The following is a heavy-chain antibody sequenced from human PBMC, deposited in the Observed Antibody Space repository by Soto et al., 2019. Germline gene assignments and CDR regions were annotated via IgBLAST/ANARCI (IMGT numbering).Heavy chain of an antibody. CDR2: ISSSSSYI. D-gene: IGHD3-9*01. Sequence: GRSLRLSCAASGFTFSSYSMNWVRQAPGKGLEWVSSISSSSSYIYYADSVKGRFTISRDKAKNSLYLQMNSLRAEDTAVYYCARVGTYYDILTGYSESEDYYYYYYYMDVWGKGTTVTVSS. CDR1: GFTFSSYS. V-gene: IGHV3-21*01. CDR3: ARVGTYYDILTGYSESEDYYYYYYYMDV. J-gene: IGHJ6*03.